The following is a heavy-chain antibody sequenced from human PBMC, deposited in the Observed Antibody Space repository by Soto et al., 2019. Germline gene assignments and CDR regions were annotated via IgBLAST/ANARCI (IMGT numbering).Heavy chain of an antibody. CDR3: ASQYYYDSSGTSGWFDY. CDR2: IYYRGST. D-gene: IGHD3-22*01. J-gene: IGHJ4*02. Sequence: QLQLQESGPGLVKPSETLSLTCTVSGGSISSSTYYWGWIRQPPGKGLEWIGSIYYRGSTYYNSSLESRVTISVDTSKNQFSLKLSSVTAADTAVYYCASQYYYDSSGTSGWFDYWGQGTLVTVSS. V-gene: IGHV4-39*01. CDR1: GGSISSSTYY.